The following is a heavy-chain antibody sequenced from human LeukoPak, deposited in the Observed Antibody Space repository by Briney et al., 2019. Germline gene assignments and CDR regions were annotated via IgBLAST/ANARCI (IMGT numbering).Heavy chain of an antibody. CDR1: GGSISSSSYY. V-gene: IGHV4-39*01. CDR3: ARRGSGYSSSWSVDYYFDY. Sequence: SETLSLTCTVSGGSISSSSYYWGWIRQPPGKGLEWIGSIYYSGSTYYNPSLKSRVTISVDTSKNQFSLKLSSVTAADTAVYYCARRGSGYSSSWSVDYYFDYWGQGTLVTVSS. J-gene: IGHJ4*02. D-gene: IGHD6-13*01. CDR2: IYYSGST.